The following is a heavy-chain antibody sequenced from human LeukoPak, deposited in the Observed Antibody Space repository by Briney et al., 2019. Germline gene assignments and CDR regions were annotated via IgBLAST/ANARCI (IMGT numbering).Heavy chain of an antibody. CDR3: ARDMSRDDYYGMDV. Sequence: ASVKVSCKASGYTLTGYYMHWVRQAPGQGLEWMGWINPNSGGTNYAQKFQGRVTMTRDTSISTAYMELSRLRPDDTAVYYCARDMSRDDYYGMDVWGQGTTVTVSS. CDR2: INPNSGGT. CDR1: GYTLTGYY. D-gene: IGHD2-21*02. J-gene: IGHJ6*02. V-gene: IGHV1-2*02.